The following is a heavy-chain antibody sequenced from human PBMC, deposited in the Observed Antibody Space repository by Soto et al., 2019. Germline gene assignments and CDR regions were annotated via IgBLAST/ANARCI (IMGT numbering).Heavy chain of an antibody. Sequence: GGSLRLSCAASGFTFSSYGMHWVHQAPGKGLEWVAVIWYDGSNKYYADSVKGRFTISRDNSKNTLYLQMNSLRAEDTAVYYCARLGYSSSFRGDYYYMDVWGKGTTVTVSS. CDR1: GFTFSSYG. D-gene: IGHD6-6*01. CDR2: IWYDGSNK. V-gene: IGHV3-33*01. J-gene: IGHJ6*03. CDR3: ARLGYSSSFRGDYYYMDV.